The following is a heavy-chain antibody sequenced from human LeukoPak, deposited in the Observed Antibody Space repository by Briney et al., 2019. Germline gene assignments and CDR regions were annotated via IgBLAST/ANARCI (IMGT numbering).Heavy chain of an antibody. Sequence: ASVKVSCKASGYTFTSYYMHWVRQAPGQGLEWMGIINPSGGSTSYAQKFQGRVTMSRDTSTRTVYMELSSLRSEDTAVYYCARVTVVAPFDYWGQGTLVTVSS. J-gene: IGHJ4*02. CDR1: GYTFTSYY. V-gene: IGHV1-46*01. CDR2: INPSGGST. CDR3: ARVTVVAPFDY. D-gene: IGHD2-15*01.